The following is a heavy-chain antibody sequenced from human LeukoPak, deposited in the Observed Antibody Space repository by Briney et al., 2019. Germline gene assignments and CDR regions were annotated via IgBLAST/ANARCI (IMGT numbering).Heavy chain of an antibody. CDR2: IGTAGDT. CDR3: ARDYCSGPKCYFIDY. CDR1: GFTFSSYD. D-gene: IGHD2-15*01. Sequence: PGGSLRLSCAASGFTFSSYDMHWVRQATGKGLEWVSAIGTAGDTYYPGSVKGRFTISRENAKNSLFLQMNSLRAEDTAVYYCARDYCSGPKCYFIDYWGQGALVTVSS. J-gene: IGHJ4*02. V-gene: IGHV3-13*01.